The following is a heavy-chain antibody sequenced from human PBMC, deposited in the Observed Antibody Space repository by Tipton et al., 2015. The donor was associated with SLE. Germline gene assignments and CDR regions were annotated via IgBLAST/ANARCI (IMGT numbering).Heavy chain of an antibody. V-gene: IGHV3-33*08. CDR2: IWYDGSNK. CDR3: AGRIGGYYGMDV. D-gene: IGHD2-15*01. Sequence: SLRLSCAASGFTFSSYGMHWVRQAPGKGLEWVAVIWYDGSNKYYADSVKGRFTISRDNSKNTLYLQMNSLRAEDTAVYYCAGRIGGYYGMDVWGQGTTVTVSS. CDR1: GFTFSSYG. J-gene: IGHJ6*02.